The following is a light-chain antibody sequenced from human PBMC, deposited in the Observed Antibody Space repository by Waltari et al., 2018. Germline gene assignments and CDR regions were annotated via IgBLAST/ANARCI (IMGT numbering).Light chain of an antibody. CDR2: AAT. CDR3: QQSYSAPPS. Sequence: DIQMTQSPSSLSASLGDRVTITCRASQTISTNLNLYQHRPGKVPKLLIYAATFLQSGVPSRFSGSGSGTDFTLTIRSLQPEDFVFYFCQQSYSAPPSFGGGTKVDVK. CDR1: QTISTN. V-gene: IGKV1-39*01. J-gene: IGKJ4*01.